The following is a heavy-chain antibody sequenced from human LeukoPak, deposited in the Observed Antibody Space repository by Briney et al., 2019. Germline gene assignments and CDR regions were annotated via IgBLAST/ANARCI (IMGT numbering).Heavy chain of an antibody. CDR1: GGSISSYY. V-gene: IGHV4-59*01. CDR3: ARVPYSNYGYFDY. J-gene: IGHJ4*02. Sequence: SETLTLTCTVSGGSISSYYWSWIRQPPGKGLEWIGYIYYSGSTNYNPSLKSRVTISVDTSKNQFSLKLSSVTAADTAVYYCARVPYSNYGYFDYWGQGTLVTVSS. CDR2: IYYSGST. D-gene: IGHD4-11*01.